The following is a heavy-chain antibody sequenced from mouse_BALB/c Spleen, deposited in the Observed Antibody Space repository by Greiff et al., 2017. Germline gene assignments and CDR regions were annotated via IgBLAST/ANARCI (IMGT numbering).Heavy chain of an antibody. CDR2: IDPANGNT. CDR1: GFNIKDTY. V-gene: IGHV14-3*02. Sequence: VQLQQSGAELVKPGASVKLSCTASGFNIKDTYMHWVKQRPEQGLEWIGRIDPANGNTKYDPKFQGKATITADTSSNTAYLQLSSLTSEDTAVYYCASGNSYGYFDVWGAGTTVTVSS. CDR3: ASGNSYGYFDV. J-gene: IGHJ1*01. D-gene: IGHD2-1*01.